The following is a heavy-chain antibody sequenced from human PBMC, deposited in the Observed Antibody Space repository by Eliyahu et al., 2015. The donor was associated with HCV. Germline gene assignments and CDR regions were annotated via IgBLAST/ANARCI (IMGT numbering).Heavy chain of an antibody. D-gene: IGHD4-17*01. V-gene: IGHV1-2*02. CDR1: GYTFTGYY. CDR3: ARGPNYGDFDY. J-gene: IGHJ4*02. Sequence: QVQLVQSGAEVQKPGASVQVSCKTSGYTFTGYYLHWVRQAPGPRLEWVGWINPNXGDTRYAEKFQARVIMTRDTSINTFYMELRRLISDDTAVYYCARGPNYGDFDYWGQGTLVTVSS. CDR2: INPNXGDT.